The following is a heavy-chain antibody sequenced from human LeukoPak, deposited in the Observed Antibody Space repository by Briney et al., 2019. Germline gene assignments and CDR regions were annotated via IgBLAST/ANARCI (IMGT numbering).Heavy chain of an antibody. J-gene: IGHJ4*02. CDR3: ARGSWQLAEEVY. CDR1: GGSISGFY. V-gene: IGHV4-59*01. Sequence: SETLSLTGTVSGGSISGFYWSWIRQPPGKGLEWIGYISDNGATTYNPSPKSRVTISIDMSNNHFSLKLRSVTAADRAIYYCARGSWQLAEEVYWGQGTLVTVSS. CDR2: ISDNGAT. D-gene: IGHD6-6*01.